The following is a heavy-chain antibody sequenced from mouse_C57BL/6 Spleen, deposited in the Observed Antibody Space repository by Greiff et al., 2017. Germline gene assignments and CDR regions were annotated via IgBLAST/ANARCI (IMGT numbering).Heavy chain of an antibody. Sequence: EVKVEESGPGLVKPSQSLSLTCSVTGYSITSGYYWNWIRQFPGNKLEWMGYISYDGSNNYNPSLKNRISITRDTSKNQFFLKLNSVTTEDTATYYCARRDDYDLYAMDYWGQGTSVTVSS. J-gene: IGHJ4*01. CDR2: ISYDGSN. CDR1: GYSITSGYY. D-gene: IGHD2-4*01. V-gene: IGHV3-6*01. CDR3: ARRDDYDLYAMDY.